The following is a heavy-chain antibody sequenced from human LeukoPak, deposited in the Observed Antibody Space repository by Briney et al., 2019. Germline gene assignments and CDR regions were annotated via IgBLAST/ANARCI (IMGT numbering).Heavy chain of an antibody. V-gene: IGHV3-15*01. CDR1: GFTFSNAW. J-gene: IGHJ4*02. Sequence: GGSLRLSCAASGFTFSNAWMSWVRQAPGEGREWVGRIKSKTDGGTTDYAAPVKGRFTISRDDSKNTLYLQMNSLKTEDTAVYYCTTDPPVVTAAAYYWGQGTLVTVSS. CDR2: IKSKTDGGTT. CDR3: TTDPPVVTAAAYY. D-gene: IGHD2-21*02.